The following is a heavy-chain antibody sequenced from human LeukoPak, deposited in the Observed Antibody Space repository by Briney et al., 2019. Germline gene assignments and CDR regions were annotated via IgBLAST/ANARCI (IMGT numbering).Heavy chain of an antibody. J-gene: IGHJ1*01. Sequence: ASVRVSCKASDNPYKKFDVAGVRQAPGQGLEWMGWISGYSGDKKHAQKCQGRVTMTTDTSTNTAYLELRSLRSDDTAVYYLGGDPERGGVAPILYVWDQDTVVTVS. CDR2: ISGYSGDK. V-gene: IGHV1-18*01. CDR3: GGDPERGGVAPILYV. D-gene: IGHD3-3*01. CDR1: DNPYKKFD.